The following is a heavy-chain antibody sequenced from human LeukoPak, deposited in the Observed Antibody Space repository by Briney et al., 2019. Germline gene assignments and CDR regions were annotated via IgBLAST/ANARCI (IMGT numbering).Heavy chain of an antibody. CDR2: ISYDGSKK. CDR1: GFTFSRYA. CDR3: ARDWGMTTVERVDN. V-gene: IGHV3-30*04. Sequence: GGSLRLSCAASGFTFSRYAMHWVRQAPGKGLEWVAVISYDGSKKYYADSVKGRFTISRDNSKNTLYLQMNGLRAEDTAVYFCARDWGMTTVERVDNWGQGTLVTVSS. D-gene: IGHD4-11*01. J-gene: IGHJ4*02.